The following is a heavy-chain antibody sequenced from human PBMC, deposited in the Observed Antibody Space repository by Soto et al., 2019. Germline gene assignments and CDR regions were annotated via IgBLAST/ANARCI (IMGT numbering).Heavy chain of an antibody. D-gene: IGHD3-3*01. CDR2: MGPSGTTT. J-gene: IGHJ4*02. CDR1: GYTFSNHA. CDR3: TKGSFLRGEEIY. V-gene: IGHV3-23*01. Sequence: EGQLLESGGGLVQPGGSLILSYAASGYTFSNHAMSWLRQAPGKGQEWVSAMGPSGTTTYYADSVEGRFIISRDTSRNTLYLQMNSLRAEDTALYYCTKGSFLRGEEIYWGQGALVTVSS.